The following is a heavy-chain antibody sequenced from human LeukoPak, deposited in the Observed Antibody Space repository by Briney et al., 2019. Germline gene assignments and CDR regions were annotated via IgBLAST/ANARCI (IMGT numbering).Heavy chain of an antibody. CDR1: GGSISSSNW. D-gene: IGHD3-16*01. Sequence: SGTLSLTCAVSGGSISSSNWWSWVRQPPGKGLEWIGEIYHSGSTYYNPSLKSRATISVDTSKNQFSLKLSSVTAADTAVYYWASGGGGGLGLAFDIWGQGTMVTVSS. J-gene: IGHJ3*02. CDR3: ASGGGGGLGLAFDI. CDR2: IYHSGST. V-gene: IGHV4-4*02.